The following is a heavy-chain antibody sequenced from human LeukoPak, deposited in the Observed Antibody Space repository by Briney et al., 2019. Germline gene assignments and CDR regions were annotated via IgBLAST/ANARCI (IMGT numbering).Heavy chain of an antibody. CDR2: INPNSGGT. CDR1: GYSFTGYY. V-gene: IGHV1-2*02. J-gene: IGHJ4*02. CDR3: ARAKTRWVVEPAAPTLVLDY. Sequence: ASVKVSCKASGYSFTGYYMHWVRQAPGQGLEWMGWINPNSGGTNYVQKFQGRVTMTRDTSITTAYLELSRLTSDDTAVYFCARAKTRWVVEPAAPTLVLDYWGQGTLVIVSS. D-gene: IGHD2-2*01.